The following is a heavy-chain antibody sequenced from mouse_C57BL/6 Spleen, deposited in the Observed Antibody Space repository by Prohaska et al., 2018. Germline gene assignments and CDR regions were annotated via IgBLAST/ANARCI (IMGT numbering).Heavy chain of an antibody. J-gene: IGHJ2*01. V-gene: IGHV7-3*01. Sequence: EVKLVESGGGLVQPGGSLSLSCAASGFTFTDYYMSWVRQPPGKALEWLGFIRNKANGYTTEYSASVKGRFTISRDNSQSILYLQMNALRAEDSATYYCARRGGFFDYWGQGTTLTVSS. CDR1: GFTFTDYY. CDR2: IRNKANGYTT. CDR3: ARRGGFFDY.